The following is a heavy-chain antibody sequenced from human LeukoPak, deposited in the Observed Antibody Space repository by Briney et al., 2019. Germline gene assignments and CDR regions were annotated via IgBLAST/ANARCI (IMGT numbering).Heavy chain of an antibody. CDR2: TRSSSSTI. Sequence: GGSLRLSCAASGFTFSSYSMNWVRQAPGKGLEWVSDTRSSSSTIYYADSVKGLFTISRENAKNSLYLQMNSLRDEDTAVYYCARGPIGLVPTYFDYWGQGTLVTVSS. CDR3: ARGPIGLVPTYFDY. CDR1: GFTFSSYS. D-gene: IGHD6-19*01. V-gene: IGHV3-48*02. J-gene: IGHJ4*02.